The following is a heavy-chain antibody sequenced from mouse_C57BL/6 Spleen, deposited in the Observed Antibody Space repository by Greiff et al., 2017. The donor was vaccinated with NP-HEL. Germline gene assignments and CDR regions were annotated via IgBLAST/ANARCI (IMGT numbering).Heavy chain of an antibody. CDR1: GYTFTDYY. J-gene: IGHJ1*03. CDR2: INPNNGGT. V-gene: IGHV1-26*01. CDR3: ARTYGSSDWYFDV. D-gene: IGHD1-1*01. Sequence: VQLQQSGPELVKPGASVKISCKASGYTFTDYYMNWVKQSHGKSLEWIGDINPNNGGTSYNQKFKGKATLTVDKSSSTAYMELRSLTSEDSAVYYCARTYGSSDWYFDVWGTGTTVTVSS.